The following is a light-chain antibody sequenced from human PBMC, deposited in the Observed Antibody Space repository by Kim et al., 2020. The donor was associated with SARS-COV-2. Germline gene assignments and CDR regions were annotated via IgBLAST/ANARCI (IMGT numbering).Light chain of an antibody. CDR3: QQYGASSLT. CDR2: DAS. Sequence: SPGERATLSRRASQSVSICRLAWYQQKPGQATRLLIYDASSRAARLTDRFGGSGAGTDFTLTISRLEPEDFAVYYCQQYGASSLTFGGGTKVDIK. CDR1: QSVSICR. V-gene: IGKV3-20*01. J-gene: IGKJ4*01.